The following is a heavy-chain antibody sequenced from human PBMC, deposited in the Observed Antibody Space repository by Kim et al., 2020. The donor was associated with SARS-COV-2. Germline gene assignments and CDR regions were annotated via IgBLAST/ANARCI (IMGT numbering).Heavy chain of an antibody. CDR1: GYSFTSYW. CDR2: IDPSDSYT. V-gene: IGHV5-10-1*01. CDR3: ARRGRRGYDYVLGSYQAPRPFDY. J-gene: IGHJ4*02. Sequence: GESLKISCKGSGYSFTSYWISWVRQMPGKGLEWMGRIDPSDSYTNYSPSFQGHVTISADKSISTAYLQWSSLKASDTAMYYCARRGRRGYDYVLGSYQAPRPFDYWGQGTLVTVSS. D-gene: IGHD3-16*01.